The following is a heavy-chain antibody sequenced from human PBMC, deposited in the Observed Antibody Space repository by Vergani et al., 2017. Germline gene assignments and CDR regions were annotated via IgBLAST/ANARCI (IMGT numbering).Heavy chain of an antibody. CDR1: GGSISSYY. D-gene: IGHD4-17*01. Sequence: QVQLQESGPGLVKPSETLSLTCTVSGGSISSYYWSWIRQPPGKGLEWIGYIYYSGSTNYNPSLKSRVTISVDTSKNQFSLKLSSVTAADTAVYYWARLDYGDYQNYYYYYYYMDVWGKGTTVTVSS. CDR3: ARLDYGDYQNYYYYYYYMDV. J-gene: IGHJ6*03. CDR2: IYYSGST. V-gene: IGHV4-59*01.